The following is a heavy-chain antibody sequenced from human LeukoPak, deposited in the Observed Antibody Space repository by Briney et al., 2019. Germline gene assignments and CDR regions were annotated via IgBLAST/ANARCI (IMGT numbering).Heavy chain of an antibody. D-gene: IGHD2-15*01. CDR2: ISGSSSTI. J-gene: IGHJ6*03. CDR1: GFTFSRYS. V-gene: IGHV3-48*04. CDR3: ARESLGYCSGSTCYYFYMDF. Sequence: PGGSLRLSCAASGFTFSRYSMNWVRQAPGKGLEWLSYISGSSSTIYYADSVKGRFTISRDNAKNSQYLQMNSLRAEDTAVYYCARESLGYCSGSTCYYFYMDFWGKGTTVTVSS.